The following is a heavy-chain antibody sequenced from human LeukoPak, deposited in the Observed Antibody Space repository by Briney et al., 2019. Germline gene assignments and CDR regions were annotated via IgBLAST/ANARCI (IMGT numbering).Heavy chain of an antibody. J-gene: IGHJ4*02. CDR2: ISSSSTYI. Sequence: GGSPRLSCAASGFTFSSYSMNWVRQAPGKGLEWVSYISSSSTYIYYADTVKGRFTISRDNAKNSLHLQMNSLRAEDTAVYYCAREDSYGFGIDYWGQGTLVTVSS. D-gene: IGHD5-18*01. V-gene: IGHV3-21*01. CDR3: AREDSYGFGIDY. CDR1: GFTFSSYS.